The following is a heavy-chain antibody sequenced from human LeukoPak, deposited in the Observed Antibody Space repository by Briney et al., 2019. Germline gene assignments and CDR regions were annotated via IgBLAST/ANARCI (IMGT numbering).Heavy chain of an antibody. J-gene: IGHJ4*02. D-gene: IGHD6-13*01. CDR2: VYPGDSDT. Sequence: GESLKISCKGSGYRFTTYWIGWVRQMPGKGLEWMGIVYPGDSDTRYSPSFQGQVTISADKSISTAYLQWSSLEASDTAMYYCARLTPAAEIFDYWGQGTLVTVSS. CDR1: GYRFTTYW. V-gene: IGHV5-51*01. CDR3: ARLTPAAEIFDY.